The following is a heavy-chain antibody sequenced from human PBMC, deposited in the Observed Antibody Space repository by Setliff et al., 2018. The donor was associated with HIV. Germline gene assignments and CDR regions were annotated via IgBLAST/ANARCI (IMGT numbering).Heavy chain of an antibody. J-gene: IGHJ6*03. V-gene: IGHV1-18*01. CDR3: ARAYPWGYVDYYYMDV. Sequence: ASVKVSCKASGYTFTSYGITWVRQAPGQGLEWMGWISGYNGNTDYAQNLQGRVTMTTDTSTSTAYMELRSLRSDDTTVYYCARAYPWGYVDYYYMDVWGKGTTVTVSS. D-gene: IGHD3-16*01. CDR1: GYTFTSYG. CDR2: ISGYNGNT.